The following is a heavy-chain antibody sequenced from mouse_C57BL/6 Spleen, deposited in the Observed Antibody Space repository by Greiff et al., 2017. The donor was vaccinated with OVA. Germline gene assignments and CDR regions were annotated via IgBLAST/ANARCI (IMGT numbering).Heavy chain of an antibody. CDR2: IWGVGST. CDR3: ASRYYGNLYAMDY. J-gene: IGHJ4*01. D-gene: IGHD2-1*01. CDR1: GFSLTSYG. Sequence: VQLKESGPGLVAPSQSLSITCTVSGFSLTSYGVDWVRQSPGKGLEWLGVIWGVGSTNYNSALKSRLSISKDNSKSQVFLKMNSLQTDDTAMYYCASRYYGNLYAMDYWGQGTSVTVSS. V-gene: IGHV2-6*01.